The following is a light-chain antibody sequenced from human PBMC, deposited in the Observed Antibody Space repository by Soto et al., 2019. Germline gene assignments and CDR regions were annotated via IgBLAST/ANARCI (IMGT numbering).Light chain of an antibody. CDR1: QSVSSSY. CDR3: QQYGSSVT. J-gene: IGKJ1*01. Sequence: IVLTQSPGTLSLSPGERATLSCRASQSVSSSYLAWYQQKPGQAPRLLTYGASSRATGIPDRFSGSGSGTDFTLTITRLEPEEFAVYYCQQYGSSVTFGLATKVDIK. CDR2: GAS. V-gene: IGKV3-20*01.